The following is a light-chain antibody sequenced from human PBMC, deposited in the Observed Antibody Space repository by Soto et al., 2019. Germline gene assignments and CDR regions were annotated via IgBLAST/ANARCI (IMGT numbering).Light chain of an antibody. V-gene: IGLV1-44*01. Sequence: QSVLTQPPSASGTPGQRVTISCSTSSSNLGDNTVNWYQQVPGTAPKLLIYSYDQRPSGVPDRFSGSKSGTSASLAISGLHSEDEADYYCAAWDASLDGYVFGTGTKLTVL. J-gene: IGLJ1*01. CDR3: AAWDASLDGYV. CDR2: SYD. CDR1: SSNLGDNT.